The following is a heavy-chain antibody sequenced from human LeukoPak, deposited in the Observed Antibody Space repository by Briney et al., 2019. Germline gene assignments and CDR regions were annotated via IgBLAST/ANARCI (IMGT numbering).Heavy chain of an antibody. Sequence: LSLTCTVSGGSISSGSYYWGWIRQPPGKGLEWVSYISSSGSTIYYADSVKGRFTISRDNAKNSLYLQMNSLRAEDTAVYYCASDVGATGGLDYWGQGTLVTVSS. CDR2: ISSSGSTI. V-gene: IGHV3-11*04. CDR3: ASDVGATGGLDY. D-gene: IGHD1-26*01. CDR1: GGSISSGSYY. J-gene: IGHJ4*02.